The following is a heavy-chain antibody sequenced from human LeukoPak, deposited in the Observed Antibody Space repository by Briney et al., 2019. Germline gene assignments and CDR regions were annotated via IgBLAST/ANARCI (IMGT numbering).Heavy chain of an antibody. D-gene: IGHD2-21*01. J-gene: IGHJ6*03. CDR1: GGSFSGYY. V-gene: IGHV4-34*01. Sequence: SETLSLTCAVYGGSFSGYYWSWIRQPPGKGLEWIGEINHSGSTNYNPSLKSRVTISVDTSKNQFSLKLSSVTAADTAVYYCARRVVSPYYYYYMDVWGKGTTVTISS. CDR2: INHSGST. CDR3: ARRVVSPYYYYYMDV.